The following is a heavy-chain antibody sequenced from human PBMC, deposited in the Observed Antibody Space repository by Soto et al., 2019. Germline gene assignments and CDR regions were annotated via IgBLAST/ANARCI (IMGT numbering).Heavy chain of an antibody. CDR3: ARVPPWGNSAGDYYIQHYDS. V-gene: IGHV1-3*01. J-gene: IGHJ4*02. CDR1: GFTFTSYA. Sequence: ASVKVSCKSSGFTFTSYAIHWLRQAPGQRPQWMGWINGGSGNTKYSQDFQGRVTFTRDTFATTAYLELSSLRSEDTAVYYCARVPPWGNSAGDYYIQHYDSWGQGAPVTVSS. D-gene: IGHD3-10*01. CDR2: INGGSGNT.